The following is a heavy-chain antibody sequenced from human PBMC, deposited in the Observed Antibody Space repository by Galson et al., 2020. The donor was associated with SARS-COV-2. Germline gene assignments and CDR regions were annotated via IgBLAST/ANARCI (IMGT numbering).Heavy chain of an antibody. CDR2: MYSSGGT. D-gene: IGHD6-13*01. V-gene: IGHV4-61*02. CDR1: GGSISSGSYY. CDR3: ARVAGYSSSWYYFDY. J-gene: IGHJ4*02. Sequence: SQTLSLTCTVSGGSISSGSYYWSWIRQPAGKGLEWIGRMYSSGGTNYNPSLKSRVTISLDTSKNQFSLKLTSVTAADTAVYYCARVAGYSSSWYYFDYGGQGTLVTVSS.